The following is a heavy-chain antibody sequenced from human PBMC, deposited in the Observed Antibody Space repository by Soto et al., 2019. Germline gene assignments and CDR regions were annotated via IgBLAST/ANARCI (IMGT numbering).Heavy chain of an antibody. D-gene: IGHD6-13*01. CDR1: GGTFSSYT. Sequence: ASVKVSCKASGGTFSSYTISWVRQAPGQGLEWMGRIIPIPGIANYAQKFQGRVTITADKSTSTAYMELSSLRSEDTAVYYCARDLPGIAAPWDAFDIWGQGTMVTVS. V-gene: IGHV1-69*04. J-gene: IGHJ3*02. CDR2: IIPIPGIA. CDR3: ARDLPGIAAPWDAFDI.